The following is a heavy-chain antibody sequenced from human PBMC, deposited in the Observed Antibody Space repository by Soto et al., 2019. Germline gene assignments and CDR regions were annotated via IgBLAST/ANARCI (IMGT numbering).Heavy chain of an antibody. Sequence: PSETLSLTCTVSGGSISSYYWSWIRQPPGKGLEWIGYIYYSGSTNYNPSFKSRVTISVDTSKNQFSLKLSSVTAADTAVYYCASSTVARFDYWGQGTLVTVSS. CDR1: GGSISSYY. D-gene: IGHD4-17*01. CDR2: IYYSGST. V-gene: IGHV4-59*01. J-gene: IGHJ4*02. CDR3: ASSTVARFDY.